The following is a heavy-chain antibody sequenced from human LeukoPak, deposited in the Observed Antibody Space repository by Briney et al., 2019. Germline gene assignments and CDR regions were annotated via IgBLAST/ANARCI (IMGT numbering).Heavy chain of an antibody. CDR1: GGSISSYY. J-gene: IGHJ4*02. D-gene: IGHD6-19*01. CDR2: IYYSGST. CDR3: ARRGSGWYYFDY. V-gene: IGHV4-59*05. Sequence: SETLSLTCTVSGGSISSYYWSWIRQPPGKGLEWIGSIYYSGSTYYNPSLKSRVTISVDTSKNQFSLKLSSVTAADTAVYYCARRGSGWYYFDYWGQGTLVTVSS.